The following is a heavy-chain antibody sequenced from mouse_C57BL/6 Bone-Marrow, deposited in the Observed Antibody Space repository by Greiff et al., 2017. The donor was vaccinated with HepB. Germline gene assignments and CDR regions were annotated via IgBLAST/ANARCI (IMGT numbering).Heavy chain of an antibody. CDR3: ARLLYYYGSSNWYFDV. D-gene: IGHD1-1*01. CDR1: GYTFTSYW. CDR2: IYPGSGST. V-gene: IGHV1-55*01. J-gene: IGHJ1*03. Sequence: QVQLKQPGAELVKPGASVKMSCKASGYTFTSYWITWVKQRPGQGLEWIGDIYPGSGSTNYNEKFKSKATLTVDTSSSTAYMQLSSLTSEDSAVYYCARLLYYYGSSNWYFDVWGTGTTVTVSS.